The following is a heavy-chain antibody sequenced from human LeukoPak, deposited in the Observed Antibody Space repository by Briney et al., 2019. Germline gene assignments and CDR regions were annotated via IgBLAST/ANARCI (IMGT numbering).Heavy chain of an antibody. J-gene: IGHJ6*03. CDR3: ARGGGAGYYYYYMDV. V-gene: IGHV4-59*01. D-gene: IGHD3-16*01. CDR1: GGSFSGYY. CDR2: IYYSGST. Sequence: SETLSLTCAVYGGSFSGYYRSWIRQPPGKGLEWIGYIYYSGSTNYNPSLKSRVTISVDTSKNQFSLKLSSVTAADTAVYYCARGGGAGYYYYYMDVWGKGTTVTISS.